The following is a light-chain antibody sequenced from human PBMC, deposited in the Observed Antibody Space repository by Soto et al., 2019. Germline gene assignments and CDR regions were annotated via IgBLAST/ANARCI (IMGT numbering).Light chain of an antibody. V-gene: IGKV3-11*01. CDR3: QRRNIWPTVT. CDR1: PSVTKY. J-gene: IGKJ5*01. Sequence: EIVFTQSPATPSLSPGERATLSCRASPSVTKYLAWYQQKPGQPPRLLIYGAFNRADGIPGRFSVSGSGTDLTLTLSSLEAEDSALYGCQRRNIWPTVTFREGTRLEIK. CDR2: GAF.